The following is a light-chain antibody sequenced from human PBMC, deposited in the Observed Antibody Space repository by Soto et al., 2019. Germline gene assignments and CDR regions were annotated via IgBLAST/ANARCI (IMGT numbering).Light chain of an antibody. CDR2: AAS. J-gene: IGKJ1*01. V-gene: IGKV1-8*01. Sequence: IRMTHSPSSFSAXXGDRFTITCRASQGISSYLAWYQQKPGRAPKLLIYAASTLQSGVPSRFSGSGSGTDFTLTISRLEPEDFAVYYCQQYGSSPGTFGQGTKVDIK. CDR1: QGISSY. CDR3: QQYGSSPGT.